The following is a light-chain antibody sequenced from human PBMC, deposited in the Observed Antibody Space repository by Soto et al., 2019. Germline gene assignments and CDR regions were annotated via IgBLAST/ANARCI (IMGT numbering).Light chain of an antibody. V-gene: IGKV3-11*01. Sequence: EIVLTQSPATLSLSPGERASLSCSASQSLSSYLAWYQQKPGQAPRLLIYDASNRATGIPARFSGSGSGTDFTLTISSLEPEDFAVYYCQQRSNWLTFGGGTKVVIK. CDR1: QSLSSY. CDR2: DAS. J-gene: IGKJ4*01. CDR3: QQRSNWLT.